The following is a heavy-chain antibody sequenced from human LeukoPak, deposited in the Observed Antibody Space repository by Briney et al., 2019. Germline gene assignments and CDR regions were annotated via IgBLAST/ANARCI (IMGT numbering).Heavy chain of an antibody. CDR2: IIPIFGTA. Sequence: SVKVSCKASGGTFSSNAISWVRQAPGQGLEWMGGIIPIFGTANYAQKFQGRVTITTDESTSTASMELSSLRSEDTAVYYCARGVPGGSSSGFDWFGPWGQGTLVTVSS. J-gene: IGHJ5*02. V-gene: IGHV1-69*05. D-gene: IGHD6-6*01. CDR3: ARGVPGGSSSGFDWFGP. CDR1: GGTFSSNA.